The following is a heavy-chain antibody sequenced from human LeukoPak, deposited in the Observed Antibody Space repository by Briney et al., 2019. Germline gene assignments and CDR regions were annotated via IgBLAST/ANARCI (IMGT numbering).Heavy chain of an antibody. CDR1: GYTFTGYY. Sequence: GVSVKVSCKASGYTFTGYYMHWVRQAPGQGLEWMGRINPNNGGTNYAQKFQGRVTMTRDTSISTAYMELSRLRSDDTAVYYCAREHCSSTSCLYYFDYWGQGTLLTVSS. CDR2: INPNNGGT. D-gene: IGHD2-2*01. J-gene: IGHJ4*02. V-gene: IGHV1-2*06. CDR3: AREHCSSTSCLYYFDY.